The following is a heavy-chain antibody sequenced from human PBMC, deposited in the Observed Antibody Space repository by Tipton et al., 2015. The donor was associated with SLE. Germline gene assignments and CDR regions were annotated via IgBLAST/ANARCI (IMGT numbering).Heavy chain of an antibody. V-gene: IGHV5-10-1*01. CDR3: ARDNELELRS. CDR1: GHSFTTYW. Sequence: VQLVQSGAELKKPGESLKISCKGSGHSFTTYWISWVRQMPGKGLEWMGMIDPSDSYTSYSPSFQGHITISADKSVSTAYLQWSSLKASDTAMYYCARDNELELRSWGQGTLVTVSS. D-gene: IGHD1-7*01. J-gene: IGHJ4*02. CDR2: IDPSDSYT.